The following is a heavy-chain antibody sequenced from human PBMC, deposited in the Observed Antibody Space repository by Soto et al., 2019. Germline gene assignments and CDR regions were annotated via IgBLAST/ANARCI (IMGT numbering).Heavy chain of an antibody. Sequence: PGGSLRLSCAASGFTFSSFAMSWVRQAPGKGLEWVSTINKSGGSTYNADSVKGRFTISRDNSKNMLFLQINGLRAEDTAVYYCAKDPPTTGTTFDYWGRGTLVTVSS. J-gene: IGHJ4*02. CDR1: GFTFSSFA. D-gene: IGHD1-1*01. CDR2: INKSGGST. V-gene: IGHV3-23*01. CDR3: AKDPPTTGTTFDY.